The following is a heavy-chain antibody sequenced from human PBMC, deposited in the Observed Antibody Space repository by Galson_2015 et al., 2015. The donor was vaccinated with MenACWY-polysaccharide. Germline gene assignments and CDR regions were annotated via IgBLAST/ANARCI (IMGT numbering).Heavy chain of an antibody. CDR3: ARDYRMGISGTYFGP. CDR2: ITANSATT. J-gene: IGHJ5*02. Sequence: SLRLSCAASAFAFANYDMTWVRQAPGMGLDWVSSITANSATTYYANSVKGRFTISRDNSKNTLYLHMNSLRAEDTAVYYCARDYRMGISGTYFGPWGQGILVTVSS. CDR1: AFAFANYD. V-gene: IGHV3-23*01. D-gene: IGHD6-13*01.